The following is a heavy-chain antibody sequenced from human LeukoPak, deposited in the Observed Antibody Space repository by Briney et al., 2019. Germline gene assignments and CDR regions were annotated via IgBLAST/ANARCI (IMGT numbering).Heavy chain of an antibody. CDR1: GFTFSSYA. CDR2: ISGSGGST. CDR3: AKASRDYYASGRRPGGNWYFDL. J-gene: IGHJ2*01. Sequence: PGGSLRLSCAASGFTFSSYAMSWVRQAPGKGLEWVSAISGSGGSTYYADFVKGRFTISRDNSKNTLYLQMYSLRAEDTAVYYCAKASRDYYASGRRPGGNWYFDLWGRGTLVTVSS. D-gene: IGHD3-10*01. V-gene: IGHV3-23*01.